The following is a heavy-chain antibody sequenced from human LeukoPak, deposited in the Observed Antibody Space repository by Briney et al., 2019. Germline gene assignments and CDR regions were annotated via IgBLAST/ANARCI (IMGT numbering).Heavy chain of an antibody. D-gene: IGHD3-10*01. Sequence: PSETLSLTCTVSGGSISSGDYYWSWIRQPPGKCLEWIGYIYYSGITYYNPSLKSRVTISVDTSKNQFSLKLSSVTAADTAVYYCARGSGSYRFDPWGQGTLVTVSS. V-gene: IGHV4-30-4*01. J-gene: IGHJ5*02. CDR3: ARGSGSYRFDP. CDR1: GGSISSGDYY. CDR2: IYYSGIT.